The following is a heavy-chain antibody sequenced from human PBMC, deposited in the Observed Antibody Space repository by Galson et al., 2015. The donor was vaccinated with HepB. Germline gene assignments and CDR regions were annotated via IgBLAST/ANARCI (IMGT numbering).Heavy chain of an antibody. D-gene: IGHD6-6*01. CDR2: INPSGGST. CDR1: GYTFTSYY. CDR3: ARDRGAARPGYYYYMDV. V-gene: IGHV1-46*03. Sequence: SVKVSCKASGYTFTSYYMHWVRQAPGQGLGWMGIINPSGGSTSYAQKFQGRVTMTRDTSTSTVYMELSSLRSEDTAVYYCARDRGAARPGYYYYMDVWGKGTTVTVSS. J-gene: IGHJ6*03.